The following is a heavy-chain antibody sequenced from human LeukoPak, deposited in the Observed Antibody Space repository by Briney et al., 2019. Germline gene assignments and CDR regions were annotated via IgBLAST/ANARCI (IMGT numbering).Heavy chain of an antibody. Sequence: PGRSLRLSCAASGFXFSSCGIHWVRQAPGKGLEWVAHISFDGGKKYYADSVKGRFTISRDNSKNTLYLQMNSLIPDDTAVYYCAKGRQQWWTFDALDIWGQGTMVTVSS. CDR1: GFXFSSCG. V-gene: IGHV3-30*18. CDR3: AKGRQQWWTFDALDI. D-gene: IGHD5-18*01. J-gene: IGHJ3*02. CDR2: ISFDGGKK.